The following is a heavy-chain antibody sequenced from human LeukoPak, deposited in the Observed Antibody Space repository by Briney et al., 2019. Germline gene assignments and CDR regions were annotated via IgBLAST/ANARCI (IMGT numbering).Heavy chain of an antibody. D-gene: IGHD2-2*02. Sequence: ASVKVSCKASGYTFTSYGISWVRQAPGQGLEWMGWISAYNGNTNYAQKLQGRVTMTTDTSTSTAYMELRSLRSDDTAVYYCARGIVVVPAAILADYWGQGTLVTVSS. CDR3: ARGIVVVPAAILADY. J-gene: IGHJ4*02. CDR2: ISAYNGNT. CDR1: GYTFTSYG. V-gene: IGHV1-18*01.